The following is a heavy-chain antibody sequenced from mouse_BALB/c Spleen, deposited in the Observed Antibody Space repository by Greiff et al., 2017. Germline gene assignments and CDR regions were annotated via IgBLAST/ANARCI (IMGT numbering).Heavy chain of an antibody. CDR2: ISSGGST. D-gene: IGHD2-4*01. CDR3: ARGGEVYYDYDDAMDD. CDR1: GFTFSSYA. Sequence: EVQGVESGGGLVKPGGSLKLSCAASGFTFSSYAMSWVRQTPEKRLEWVASISSGGSTYYPDSVKGRFTISRDNARNILYLQMSSLRSEDTAMYYCARGGEVYYDYDDAMDDWGQGTSVTVSS. V-gene: IGHV5-6-5*01. J-gene: IGHJ4*01.